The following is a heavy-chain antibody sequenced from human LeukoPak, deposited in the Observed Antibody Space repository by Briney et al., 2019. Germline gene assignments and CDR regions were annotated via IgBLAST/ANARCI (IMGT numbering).Heavy chain of an antibody. V-gene: IGHV4-38-2*02. CDR1: NYSINTGFY. CDR2: VYHSGST. D-gene: IGHD2/OR15-2a*01. J-gene: IGHJ6*02. CDR3: LRDKAGSFYGTPAYHYNYNGLDV. Sequence: NPSETLSLTCLVSNYSINTGFYWGWIRQSPGKGLEWIGSVYHSGSTSSNPSLTSRVTLSIDASKNEFYLKLTSVTATDTAVYYCLRDKAGSFYGTPAYHYNYNGLDVWGQGTAVTVSS.